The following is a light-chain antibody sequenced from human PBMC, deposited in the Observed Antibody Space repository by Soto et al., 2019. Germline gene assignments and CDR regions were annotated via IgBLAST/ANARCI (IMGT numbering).Light chain of an antibody. J-gene: IGKJ1*01. V-gene: IGKV3-20*01. Sequence: EIVLTQSPGTLSLSPGERATLSCRASQSVSSSYLAWYQHKPGQAPRLLIYRASNRAAGIPDRFSGSGSGTDFTLTISRLEPEDFAVYYCQPSGTFGQGTKVDIK. CDR1: QSVSSSY. CDR3: QPSGT. CDR2: RAS.